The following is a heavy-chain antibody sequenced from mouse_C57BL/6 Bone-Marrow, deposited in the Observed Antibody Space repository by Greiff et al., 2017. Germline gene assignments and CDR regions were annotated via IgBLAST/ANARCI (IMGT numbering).Heavy chain of an antibody. D-gene: IGHD6-1*01. J-gene: IGHJ3*01. CDR3: SRHRSQPGFAY. V-gene: IGHV5-6*01. CDR2: ISSGGSYT. CDR1: GFTFSSYG. Sequence: EVKLVESGGDLVKPGGSLKLSCAASGFTFSSYGMSWVRQTPDKRLEWVATISSGGSYTYYPDSVKGRFTISRYNANNTLYLQVSSLQTEDTAVNYCSRHRSQPGFAYGGQGTLVTVSA.